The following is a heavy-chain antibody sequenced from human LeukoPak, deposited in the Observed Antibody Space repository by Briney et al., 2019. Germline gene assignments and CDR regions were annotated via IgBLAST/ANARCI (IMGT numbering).Heavy chain of an antibody. V-gene: IGHV1-8*01. CDR2: MNPNSGNT. Sequence: ASVKVSCKASGYTFTSYDINCVRQATGQGLEWMGWMNPNSGNTGYAQKFQGRVTMTRNTSISTAYMELSSLRSEDTAVYYCARAYGSRTPPLGYWGQGTLVTASS. CDR3: ARAYGSRTPPLGY. CDR1: GYTFTSYD. J-gene: IGHJ4*02. D-gene: IGHD3-10*01.